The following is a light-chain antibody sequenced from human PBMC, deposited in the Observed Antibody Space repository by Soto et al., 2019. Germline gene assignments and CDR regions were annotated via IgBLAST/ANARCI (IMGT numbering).Light chain of an antibody. V-gene: IGKV3-15*01. CDR3: QQYSSYWT. CDR1: QGVSSN. J-gene: IGKJ1*01. CDR2: GAS. Sequence: EIVMTQSPATLSVSPGERATLSCRASQGVSSNLAWYQQKPGQAPRLLIYGASTRATGTPARFSGSGSGTEFTLTISSLQPDDFATYYCQQYSSYWTFAQGTKV.